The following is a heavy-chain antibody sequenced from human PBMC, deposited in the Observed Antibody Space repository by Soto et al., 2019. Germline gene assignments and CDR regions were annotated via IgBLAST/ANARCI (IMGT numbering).Heavy chain of an antibody. CDR1: GGSISSYY. V-gene: IGHV4-59*01. J-gene: IGHJ4*02. D-gene: IGHD6-19*01. CDR3: ARGRTRRNAVAGIYYFDY. CDR2: IYYSGST. Sequence: SETLSLTCTVSGGSISSYYWSWIRQPPGKGLEWIGYIYYSGSTNYNPSLKSRVTISVDTSKNQFSLKLSSVTAADTAVYYCARGRTRRNAVAGIYYFDYWGQGTLVTVSS.